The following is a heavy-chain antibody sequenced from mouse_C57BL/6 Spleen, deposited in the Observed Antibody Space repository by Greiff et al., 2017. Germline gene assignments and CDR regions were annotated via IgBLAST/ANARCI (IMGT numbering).Heavy chain of an antibody. Sequence: VQVVESGPGLVQPSQSLSITCTVSGFSLTSYGVHWVRQSPGKGLEWLGVIWSGGSTDYNAAFISRLSISKDNSTSQVFFKMNSLQADDTAIYYCAALDWYFDVWGTGTTVTVSS. CDR3: AALDWYFDV. CDR1: GFSLTSYG. J-gene: IGHJ1*03. V-gene: IGHV2-2*01. CDR2: IWSGGST.